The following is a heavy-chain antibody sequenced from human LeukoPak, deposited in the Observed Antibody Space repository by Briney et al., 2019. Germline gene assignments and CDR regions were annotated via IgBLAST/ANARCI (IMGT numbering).Heavy chain of an antibody. CDR3: AIKGYSSSWYAY. CDR2: INTDGSTT. CDR1: GFTFSSYW. V-gene: IGHV3-74*01. J-gene: IGHJ4*02. Sequence: GGSLRLSCAASGFTFSSYWMHWVRQAPGKGLVWVSRINTDGSTTTYADSVKGRFTISRDNAKNSLYLQMNSLRAEDTAVYYCAIKGYSSSWYAYWGQGTLVTVSS. D-gene: IGHD6-13*01.